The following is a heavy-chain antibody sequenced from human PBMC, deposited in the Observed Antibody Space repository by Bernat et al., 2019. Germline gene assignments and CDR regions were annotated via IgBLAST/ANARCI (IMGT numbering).Heavy chain of an antibody. CDR2: IWYDGSNK. J-gene: IGHJ4*02. V-gene: IGHV3-33*01. CDR1: GFTFRSFG. CDR3: ARASQLGGADV. Sequence: QVQLVESGGGVVQPGRSLRLSCVASGFTFRSFGMHWVRQAPGKGLEWVALIWYDGSNKYYADSVKGRFTISRDNSKSTLYLQFNSLRVEDTAVYYCARASQLGGADVWGQVTLVTVS. D-gene: IGHD6-6*01.